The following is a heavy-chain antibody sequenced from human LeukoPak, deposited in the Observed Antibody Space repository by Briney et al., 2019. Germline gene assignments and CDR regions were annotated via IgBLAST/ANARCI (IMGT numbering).Heavy chain of an antibody. J-gene: IGHJ4*02. Sequence: ASVKVSCKASGYTFTTYYMHWVRQAPGQGLEWMGIINPSGGGTIYAQNLQGRVSMTRDMSTSTLYMELSSLISEDTAVYYCARDGAAGIDDYWGQGTLVTVSS. D-gene: IGHD1-14*01. CDR3: ARDGAAGIDDY. CDR2: INPSGGGT. CDR1: GYTFTTYY. V-gene: IGHV1-46*01.